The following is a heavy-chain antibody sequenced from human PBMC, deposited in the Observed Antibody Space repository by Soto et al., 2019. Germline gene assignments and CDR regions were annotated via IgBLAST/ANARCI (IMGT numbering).Heavy chain of an antibody. CDR1: GDSVSSNSAA. J-gene: IGHJ6*02. CDR2: TYYRSKWYN. Sequence: SQTLSLTCVISGDSVSSNSAAWNWIRQSPSRGLEWLGRTYYRSKWYNDYAVSVKSRITINPDTSKNQFSLQLNSVTPEDTAVYYCARDYDFWSGYYTHYSYGMDVWGQGTTVTVSS. CDR3: ARDYDFWSGYYTHYSYGMDV. V-gene: IGHV6-1*01. D-gene: IGHD3-3*01.